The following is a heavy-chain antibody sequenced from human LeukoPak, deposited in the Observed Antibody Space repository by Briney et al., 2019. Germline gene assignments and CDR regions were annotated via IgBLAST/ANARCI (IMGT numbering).Heavy chain of an antibody. V-gene: IGHV4-4*07. J-gene: IGHJ6*02. CDR3: AIQRGYFYALDV. Sequence: PSETLSLTCTVSGGSISIYYWNWIRQPAGKGLEWIERIFTSGITNYNPSLKSRVTMSVDTSKNQFSLRLSSVTAADTAVYYCAIQRGYFYALDVWGQGTTVTVSS. CDR2: IFTSGIT. D-gene: IGHD6-25*01. CDR1: GGSISIYY.